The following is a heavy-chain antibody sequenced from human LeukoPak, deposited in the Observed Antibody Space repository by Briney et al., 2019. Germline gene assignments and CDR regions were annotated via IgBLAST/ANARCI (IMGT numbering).Heavy chain of an antibody. CDR3: ARGRSGSYYDY. Sequence: PGGSLRLSCEASGFTFSSYSMNWVRQAPGTGLEWVSVIYSGGSTYYADSVKGRFTISRDNSKNTLYLQMNSLRAEDTAVYYCARGRSGSYYDYWGQGTLVTVSS. CDR1: GFTFSSYS. CDR2: IYSGGST. V-gene: IGHV3-53*01. D-gene: IGHD1-26*01. J-gene: IGHJ4*02.